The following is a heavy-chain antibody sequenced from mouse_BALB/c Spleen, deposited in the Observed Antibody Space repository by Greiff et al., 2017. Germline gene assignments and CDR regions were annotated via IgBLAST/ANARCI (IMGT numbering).Heavy chain of an antibody. CDR3: ARGVTTATLAY. CDR2: ISSGGST. V-gene: IGHV5-6-5*01. D-gene: IGHD1-2*01. Sequence: DVKLVESGGGLVKPGGSLKLSCAASGFTFSSYAMSWVRQTPEKRLEWVASISSGGSTYYPDSVKGRFTISRDNARNILYLQMSSLRSEDTAMYYCARGVTTATLAYWGQGTLVTVSA. CDR1: GFTFSSYA. J-gene: IGHJ3*01.